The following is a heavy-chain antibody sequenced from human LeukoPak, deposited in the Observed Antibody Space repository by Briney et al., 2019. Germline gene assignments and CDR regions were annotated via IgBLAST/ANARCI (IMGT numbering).Heavy chain of an antibody. CDR2: IYYSGST. J-gene: IGHJ5*02. V-gene: IGHV4-59*01. CDR1: GGSISSYY. D-gene: IGHD3/OR15-3a*01. CDR3: ARLISVSEWCDP. Sequence: SETLSLTCTVSGGSISSYYWSWIRQPPGKGLEWIGYIYYSGSTNYNPSLKSRVTISVDTSKNQFSLKLSSVTAADTAVYYLARLISVSEWCDPWGQGTLVTVSS.